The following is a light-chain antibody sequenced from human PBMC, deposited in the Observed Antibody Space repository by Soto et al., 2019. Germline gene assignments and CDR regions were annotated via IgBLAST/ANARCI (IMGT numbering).Light chain of an antibody. V-gene: IGKV3-15*01. Sequence: EIVLTHSPGTLSLSPWEIATLSCRASQSVSSYLAWYQQKPGQAPRLLIYGASTRATGIPARFSGSGSGTEFTLTISSLQSEDYAVYYCHQYNNWPPWTFGHGTKVDIK. CDR1: QSVSSY. CDR3: HQYNNWPPWT. CDR2: GAS. J-gene: IGKJ1*01.